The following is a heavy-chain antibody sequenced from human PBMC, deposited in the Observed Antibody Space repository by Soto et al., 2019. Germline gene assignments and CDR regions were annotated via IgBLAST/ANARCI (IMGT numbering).Heavy chain of an antibody. J-gene: IGHJ3*02. CDR2: ISGSGGST. D-gene: IGHD6-13*01. V-gene: IGHV3-23*01. CDR1: GFTFSSYA. CDR3: AKVRQQLKAFDI. Sequence: GSLRLSCAASGFTFSSYAMSWVRQAPGKGLEWVSAISGSGGSTYYANSVKGRFTISRDNSKNTLYLQMNSLRAEDTAVYCCAKVRQQLKAFDIWGQGTMVTVSS.